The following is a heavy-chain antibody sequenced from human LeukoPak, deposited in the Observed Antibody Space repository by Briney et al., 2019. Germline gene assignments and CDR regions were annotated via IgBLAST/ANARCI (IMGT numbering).Heavy chain of an antibody. CDR1: GFTFSDYY. CDR3: ARGRWLEPVCYYYGMDV. D-gene: IGHD6-19*01. Sequence: PGGSLRLSCAASGFTFSDYYMSWIRQAPGKGLEWVSYISSSGSTIYYADSVKGRFTISRDNAKNSLYLQMNSLRAEDTAVYYCARGRWLEPVCYYYGMDVWGQGTTVTVSS. V-gene: IGHV3-11*01. J-gene: IGHJ6*02. CDR2: ISSSGSTI.